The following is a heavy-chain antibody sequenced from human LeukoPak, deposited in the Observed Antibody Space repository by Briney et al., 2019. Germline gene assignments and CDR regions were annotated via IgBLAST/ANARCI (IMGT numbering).Heavy chain of an antibody. CDR1: GYTFTGYY. CDR3: ATPESGYSSGWFDY. Sequence: GASVKVSCKASGYTFTGYYMHWVRQAPGQGLEWMGWINPNSGGTNYAQKFQGRVTMTRDTSISTAYMALSRLRSDDTAVYYCATPESGYSSGWFDYWGQGTLVTVSS. J-gene: IGHJ4*02. CDR2: INPNSGGT. D-gene: IGHD6-19*01. V-gene: IGHV1-2*02.